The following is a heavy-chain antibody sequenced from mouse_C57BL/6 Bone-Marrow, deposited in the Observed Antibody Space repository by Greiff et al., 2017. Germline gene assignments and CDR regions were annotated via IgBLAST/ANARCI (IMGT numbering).Heavy chain of an antibody. J-gene: IGHJ3*01. CDR3: AKIYYEGFRFAY. Sequence: VKLQESGAELARPGASVKLSCKASGYTFTSYGISWVKQRTGQGLEWIGEIYPRSGNTYYNEKFKGKATLTADKSSSTAYMELRSLTSEDSAVYFCAKIYYEGFRFAYWGQGTLVTVSA. CDR1: GYTFTSYG. CDR2: IYPRSGNT. D-gene: IGHD2-4*01. V-gene: IGHV1-81*01.